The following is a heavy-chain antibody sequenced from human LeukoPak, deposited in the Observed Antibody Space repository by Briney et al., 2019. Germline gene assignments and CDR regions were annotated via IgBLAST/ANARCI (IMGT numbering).Heavy chain of an antibody. J-gene: IGHJ4*02. CDR2: IYTSGST. V-gene: IGHV4-61*02. CDR1: AGSINSGDYY. CDR3: AREARYDFWSGYPDY. D-gene: IGHD3-3*01. Sequence: SQTLSLTCTVSAGSINSGDYYWSWIRQPAGKGLEWIGRIYTSGSTNYNPSLKSRVTISVDTSKNQFYLKLSSVTAADTAVYYCAREARYDFWSGYPDYWGQGTLVTVSS.